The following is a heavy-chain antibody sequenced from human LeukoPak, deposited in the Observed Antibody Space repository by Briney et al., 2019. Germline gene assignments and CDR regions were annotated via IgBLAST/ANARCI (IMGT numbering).Heavy chain of an antibody. D-gene: IGHD2-15*01. CDR1: GYTFTSYG. CDR2: ISAYNGNT. V-gene: IGHV1-18*01. Sequence: GASVKVSCKASGYTFTSYGISWVRQAPGQGLEWMGWISAYNGNTNYAQNLQGRVTMTTDTSTSTAYMELRGLRSDDTAVYYCARILLVPYWYFDLWGRGTLVTVSS. CDR3: ARILLVPYWYFDL. J-gene: IGHJ2*01.